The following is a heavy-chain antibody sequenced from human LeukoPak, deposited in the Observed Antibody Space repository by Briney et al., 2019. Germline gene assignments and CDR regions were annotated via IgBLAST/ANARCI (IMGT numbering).Heavy chain of an antibody. CDR2: IIPILGIA. J-gene: IGHJ4*02. CDR1: GGTFSSYA. CDR3: ARGKYYGSGSYGY. V-gene: IGHV1-69*04. Sequence: GASVKVSCKASGGTFSSYAISWVRQAPGQGLEWIGRIIPILGIANYAQKFQGRVTITADKSTSTAYMELSSLRSEDTAVYYCARGKYYGSGSYGYWGQGTLVTVSS. D-gene: IGHD3-10*01.